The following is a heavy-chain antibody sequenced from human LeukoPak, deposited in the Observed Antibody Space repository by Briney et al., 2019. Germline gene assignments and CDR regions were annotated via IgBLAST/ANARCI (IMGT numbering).Heavy chain of an antibody. J-gene: IGHJ4*02. Sequence: PGGSLRLSCAASGFTFSSYGMHWVRQAPGKGLEWVAVISYDGSNKYYADSVKGRFTISRDNSKNTLYLQMNSLRAEDTAVYYCAKGPPRGDYDSSGLSWWGQGTLVTVSS. CDR2: ISYDGSNK. CDR1: GFTFSSYG. CDR3: AKGPPRGDYDSSGLSW. V-gene: IGHV3-30*18. D-gene: IGHD3-22*01.